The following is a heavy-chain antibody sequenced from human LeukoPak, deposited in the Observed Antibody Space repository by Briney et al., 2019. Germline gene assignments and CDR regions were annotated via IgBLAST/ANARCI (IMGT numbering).Heavy chain of an antibody. V-gene: IGHV4-30-2*01. Sequence: SETLSLTCAVSGGSISSGGYSWSWIRQPPGKGLEWTGYIYHSGSTYYNPSLKSRVTISVDRSKNQFSLKLSSVTAADTAVYYCARGFGDYYYYYGMDVWGQGTTVTVSS. D-gene: IGHD3-10*01. CDR3: ARGFGDYYYYYGMDV. J-gene: IGHJ6*02. CDR1: GGSISSGGYS. CDR2: IYHSGST.